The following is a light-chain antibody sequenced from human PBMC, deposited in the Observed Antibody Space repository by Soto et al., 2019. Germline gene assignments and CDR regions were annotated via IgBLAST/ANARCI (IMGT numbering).Light chain of an antibody. CDR2: KAS. CDR1: QSIGSW. V-gene: IGKV1-5*03. Sequence: DIQMTQSPSTLSASIGDRVTITCRASQSIGSWLAWYQQKPGRAPKLLIHKASNLETGVPSRFSGSGSGTEFTLTVNSLQPDDFAIYYCQHYETYPWTFGQGTKVENK. CDR3: QHYETYPWT. J-gene: IGKJ1*01.